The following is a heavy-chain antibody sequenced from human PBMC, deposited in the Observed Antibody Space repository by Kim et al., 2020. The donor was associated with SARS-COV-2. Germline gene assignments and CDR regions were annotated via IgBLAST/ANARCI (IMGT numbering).Heavy chain of an antibody. J-gene: IGHJ4*02. CDR2: IYYSGST. D-gene: IGHD3-10*01. CDR1: GGSISSGGYY. CDR3: ARGLRFGDKLLDY. V-gene: IGHV4-31*03. Sequence: SETLSLTCTVSGGSISSGGYYWSWIRQHPGKGLEWIGYIYYSGSTYYNPSLKSRVTISVDTSKNQFSLKLSSVTAADTAVYYCARGLRFGDKLLDYWGQGTLVTVSS.